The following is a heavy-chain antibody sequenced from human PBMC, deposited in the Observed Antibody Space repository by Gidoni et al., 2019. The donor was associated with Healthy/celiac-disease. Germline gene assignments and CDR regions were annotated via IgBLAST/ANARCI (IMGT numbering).Heavy chain of an antibody. CDR1: GGSISSYY. CDR2: IYYSGST. J-gene: IGHJ3*02. CDR3: AREEWELRRAFDI. Sequence: QVQLQESGPGLVKPSETLSLTCTVSGGSISSYYWSWIRQPPGKGLEWIGYIYYSGSTNYNPSLKSRVTISVDTSKNQFSLKLSSVTAADTAVYYCAREEWELRRAFDIWGQGTMVTVSS. D-gene: IGHD1-26*01. V-gene: IGHV4-59*01.